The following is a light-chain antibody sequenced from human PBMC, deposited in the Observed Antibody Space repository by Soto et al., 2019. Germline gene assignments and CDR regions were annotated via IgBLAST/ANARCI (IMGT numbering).Light chain of an antibody. CDR3: SSYAGSDNFVL. CDR1: SSDVGSHNL. V-gene: IGLV2-14*02. CDR2: EAS. Sequence: QSVLTQPASVSGSPGQSITISCTGTSSDVGSHNLVSWYQQYPGKAPKLIIFEASKRPSGVSNRFSGSKSGSTASLTVSGLQAEDEADYYCSSYAGSDNFVLFGGGTKLTVL. J-gene: IGLJ2*01.